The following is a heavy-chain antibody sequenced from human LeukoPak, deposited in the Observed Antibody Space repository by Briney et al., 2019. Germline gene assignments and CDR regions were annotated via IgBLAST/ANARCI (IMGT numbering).Heavy chain of an antibody. D-gene: IGHD6-6*01. V-gene: IGHV4-59*01. Sequence: PSETLSLTCIVSGGSISSYYWSWIRQPPGKGLGWIGHIYYSGTTSYNPSLKSRVTISVDTSKNQFSLKLSSVTAADTAVYYCARYTSSYYGMDVWGQGTTVTVSS. J-gene: IGHJ6*02. CDR1: GGSISSYY. CDR2: IYYSGTT. CDR3: ARYTSSYYGMDV.